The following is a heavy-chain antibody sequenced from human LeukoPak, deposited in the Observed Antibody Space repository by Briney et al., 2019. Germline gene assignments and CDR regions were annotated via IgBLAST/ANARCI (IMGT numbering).Heavy chain of an antibody. D-gene: IGHD2-2*03. V-gene: IGHV1-46*03. CDR1: GYTFTSYY. J-gene: IGHJ6*03. CDR2: INPSGGST. CDR3: ARDFGYCSSTSCYRDYYYYMDV. Sequence: ASVKVSCKASGYTFTSYYMHWVRQAPGQGLEWMGIINPSGGSTSYAHKFQGRVTMTRDTSTSTVYMELSSLRSEDTAVYYCARDFGYCSSTSCYRDYYYYMDVWGKGTTVTVSS.